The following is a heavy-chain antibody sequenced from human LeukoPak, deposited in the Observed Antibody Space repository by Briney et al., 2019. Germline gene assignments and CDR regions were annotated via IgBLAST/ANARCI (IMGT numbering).Heavy chain of an antibody. J-gene: IGHJ4*02. CDR1: GYTLTELS. CDR3: ATTSSIAARLFDY. Sequence: ASVKVSCKVSGYTLTELSMHWVRQAPGKGLEWMGGFDPEDGETIYAQKLQGRVTMTEDTSTDTAYMELSSLRSEDTAVYYCATTSSIAARLFDYWGQGTLVTVSS. V-gene: IGHV1-24*01. CDR2: FDPEDGET. D-gene: IGHD6-6*01.